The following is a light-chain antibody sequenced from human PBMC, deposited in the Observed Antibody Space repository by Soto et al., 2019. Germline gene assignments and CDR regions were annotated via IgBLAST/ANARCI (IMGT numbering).Light chain of an antibody. Sequence: IVLTQSPVTLAVSPGESAVLSCRASQSVSTSLAWYQHKPGQAPRLFIYDASKRAPGIPARFTGSGSGTDFTLTISSLEPEDIAVYYCQVRDVWPSLGQGTKVDIK. CDR3: QVRDVWPS. V-gene: IGKV3-11*01. CDR1: QSVSTS. J-gene: IGKJ1*01. CDR2: DAS.